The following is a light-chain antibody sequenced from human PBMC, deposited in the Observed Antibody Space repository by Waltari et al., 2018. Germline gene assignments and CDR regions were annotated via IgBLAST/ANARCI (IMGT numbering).Light chain of an antibody. CDR2: KAS. Sequence: DIQMTQSPSTLSASVGDRVTITCRASQGISSWVAWYQQKPGKAPKLLIYKASSLESWVPSRFSGSGSGTEFTLTISSLQPDDFATYYCQHYNSYSDTFGQGTKLEI. CDR1: QGISSW. CDR3: QHYNSYSDT. J-gene: IGKJ2*01. V-gene: IGKV1-5*03.